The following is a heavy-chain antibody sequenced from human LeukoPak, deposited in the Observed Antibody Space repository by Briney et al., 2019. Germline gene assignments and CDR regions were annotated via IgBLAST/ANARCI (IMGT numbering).Heavy chain of an antibody. D-gene: IGHD1/OR15-1a*01. V-gene: IGHV1-24*01. CDR2: VNPENGGT. J-gene: IGHJ5*02. CDR1: GYTLTELS. Sequence: ASVKVSCKVSGYTLTELSIHWVRQAPGKGLEWMGGVNPENGGTIYAQKFQGRVTMTRDTSTSTVYMELSSLRSEDTAVYYCAREEQPWGQGTLVTVSS. CDR3: AREEQP.